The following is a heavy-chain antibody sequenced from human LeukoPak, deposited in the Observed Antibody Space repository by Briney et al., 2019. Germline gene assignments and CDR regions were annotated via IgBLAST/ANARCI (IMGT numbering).Heavy chain of an antibody. CDR2: ISSRGRTI. D-gene: IGHD3-3*01. CDR1: GFTFSSYE. J-gene: IGHJ4*02. Sequence: PGRSLRLSCAASGFTFSSYEMNWVRQAPGKGLEWVSYISSRGRTIYYADSVKGRFTISRDNAKNSLYLQMNSLRAEDTAVYYCARVGYDWHFDYWGQGTLVTVSS. CDR3: ARVGYDWHFDY. V-gene: IGHV3-48*03.